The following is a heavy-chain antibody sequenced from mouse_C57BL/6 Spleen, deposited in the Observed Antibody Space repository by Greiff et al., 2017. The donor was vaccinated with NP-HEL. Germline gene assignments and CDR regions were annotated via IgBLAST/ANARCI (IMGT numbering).Heavy chain of an antibody. V-gene: IGHV1-42*01. CDR3: ARGGYSNPFDY. CDR2: INPSTGGT. Sequence: EVHLVESGPELVKPGASVKISCKASGYSFTGYYMNWVKQSPEKSLEWIGEINPSTGGTTYNQKFKAKATLTVDKSSSTAYMQLKSLTSEDSAVYYCARGGYSNPFDYWGQGTTLTVSS. CDR1: GYSFTGYY. D-gene: IGHD2-5*01. J-gene: IGHJ2*01.